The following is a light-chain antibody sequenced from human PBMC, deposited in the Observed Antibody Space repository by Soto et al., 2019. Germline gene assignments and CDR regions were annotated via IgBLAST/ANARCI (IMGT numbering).Light chain of an antibody. V-gene: IGKV1D-16*01. CDR1: QDISTW. CDR2: TVS. J-gene: IGKJ5*01. Sequence: IQLTQSPSSLSASVGDRVTITCRASQDISTWLAWYQQKPGKAPKSLIYTVSTLQSGVPSRFSGSGSGTEFPLTISSLQPEDFATYYCQQYYSYPITFGQGTRLEIK. CDR3: QQYYSYPIT.